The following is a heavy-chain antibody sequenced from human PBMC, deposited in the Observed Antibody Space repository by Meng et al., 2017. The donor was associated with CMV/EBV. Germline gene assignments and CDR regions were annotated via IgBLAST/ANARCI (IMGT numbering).Heavy chain of an antibody. CDR3: TTEEIYGSNY. V-gene: IGHV3-15*01. J-gene: IGHJ4*02. Sequence: GESLKISCAASGFTFSSYAMSWVRQAPGKGLEWVGRIKSKTDGGTTDYAAPVKGRFTISRDDSKNTLYLQMNSLKTEDTAVYYCTTEEIYGSNYWGQGTLVTVSS. CDR1: GFTFSSYA. D-gene: IGHD5-12*01. CDR2: IKSKTDGGTT.